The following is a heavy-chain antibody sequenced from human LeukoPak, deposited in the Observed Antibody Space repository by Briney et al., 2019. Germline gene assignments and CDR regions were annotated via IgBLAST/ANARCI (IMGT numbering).Heavy chain of an antibody. V-gene: IGHV4-30-2*01. CDR2: IYHSGST. J-gene: IGHJ4*02. Sequence: SQTLSLTCTVSGGSISSGGYYWSWIRQPPGKGLEWIGYIYHSGSTYYNPSLKSRVTISVDRSKNQFSLKLSSVTAADTAVYYCATRGHRGVKDYFDYWGQGTLVTVSS. D-gene: IGHD2-21*01. CDR3: ATRGHRGVKDYFDY. CDR1: GGSISSGGYY.